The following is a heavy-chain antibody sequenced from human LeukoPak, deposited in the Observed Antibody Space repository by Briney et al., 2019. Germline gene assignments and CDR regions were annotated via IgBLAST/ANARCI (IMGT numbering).Heavy chain of an antibody. CDR1: GLTVSSNY. J-gene: IGHJ4*02. CDR2: IYSGGST. CDR3: ARTFVSGDGYKVGYFDY. V-gene: IGHV3-53*01. D-gene: IGHD5-24*01. Sequence: GGSLRLSCAASGLTVSSNYMSWVRQAPGKGLEWVSLIYSGGSTYYADSVKGRFTISRDNSKNTLYLQMNSLSAEDTAVYYCARTFVSGDGYKVGYFDYWGQGTLDTVSS.